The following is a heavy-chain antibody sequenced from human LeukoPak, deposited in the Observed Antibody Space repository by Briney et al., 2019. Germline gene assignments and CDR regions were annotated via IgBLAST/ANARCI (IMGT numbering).Heavy chain of an antibody. D-gene: IGHD3-22*01. CDR1: GYTFTNYD. J-gene: IGHJ4*02. V-gene: IGHV1-8*03. CDR2: VNPNSGKT. CDR3: AREGLDC. Sequence: ASVKVSCKASGYTFTNYDINWVRQATGQGLEWLGYVNPNSGKTGYAQKFQGRLTFTWDTSINTAYMELSSLRSDDTAVYYCAREGLDCWGQGTLVTVSS.